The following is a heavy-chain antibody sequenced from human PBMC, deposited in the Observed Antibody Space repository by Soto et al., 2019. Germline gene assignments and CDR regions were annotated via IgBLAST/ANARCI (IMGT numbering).Heavy chain of an antibody. CDR3: ARLSSSGWIGRGYFDY. CDR2: IYSSGST. J-gene: IGHJ4*02. Sequence: SETLSLTCTVSGGSVSSTTYYWGWIRQSPGKGLEWIGNIYSSGSTYYNPSLKRRLTISVDTSKSLFSLKMTSVTAADTAVYYCARLSSSGWIGRGYFDYWGQGVLVTVSS. D-gene: IGHD6-19*01. V-gene: IGHV4-39*02. CDR1: GGSVSSTTYY.